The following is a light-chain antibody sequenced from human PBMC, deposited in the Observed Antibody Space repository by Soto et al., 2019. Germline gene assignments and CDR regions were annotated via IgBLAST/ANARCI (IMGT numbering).Light chain of an antibody. CDR2: ATS. J-gene: IGKJ2*01. CDR3: QQYDTSPPMYT. Sequence: EIVLTQSPGTLSLSPGERATLSCRASQSVDSTYLAWYQQKPDQSPRLLIYATSTRAAGIPDRFSDSGSGTDFTLTISRLEPDDVAVYYCQQYDTSPPMYTFGQGTKVDIK. V-gene: IGKV3-20*01. CDR1: QSVDSTY.